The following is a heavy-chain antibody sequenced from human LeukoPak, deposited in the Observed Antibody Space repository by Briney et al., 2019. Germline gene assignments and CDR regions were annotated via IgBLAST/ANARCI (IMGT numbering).Heavy chain of an antibody. CDR1: GFTFSSYS. CDR2: ISSSSSYI. J-gene: IGHJ6*02. V-gene: IGHV3-21*01. CDR3: ARDWGYYYYYGMDV. D-gene: IGHD3-16*01. Sequence: GGSLRLSCAASGFTFSSYSMNWVRQAPGKGLEWVSSISSSSSYIYYADSVKGRFTISRDNAKSSLYLQMNSLRAEDTAVYYCARDWGYYYYYGMDVWGQGTTVTVSS.